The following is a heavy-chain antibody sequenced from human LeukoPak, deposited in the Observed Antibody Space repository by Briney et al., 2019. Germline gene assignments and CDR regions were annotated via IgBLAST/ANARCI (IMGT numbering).Heavy chain of an antibody. CDR1: GFTFSSYA. D-gene: IGHD3-22*01. J-gene: IGHJ1*01. CDR3: ARDYYDSSGYRPEYFQH. Sequence: GGSLRLSCAASGFTFSSYAMHWVRQAPGKGLEWVAVISYDGSNKYYADSVKGRFTISRDNSKNTLYLQMNSLRAEDTAVYYCARDYYDSSGYRPEYFQHWGQGTLVTVSS. CDR2: ISYDGSNK. V-gene: IGHV3-30-3*01.